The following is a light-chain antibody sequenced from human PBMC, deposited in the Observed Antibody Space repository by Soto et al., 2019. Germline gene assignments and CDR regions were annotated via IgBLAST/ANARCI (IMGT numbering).Light chain of an antibody. CDR3: SSYTGNKTYV. CDR2: DLT. CDR1: SSDY. V-gene: IGLV2-14*01. Sequence: QSALTLPGSVSGSPGQSITISCTGPSSDYVSWYQQHPGKAPKLLIYDLTIRPSGVSDRFSGSKSGNTASLTISGLQADDEADYYCSSYTGNKTYVFGNGTKVTVL. J-gene: IGLJ1*01.